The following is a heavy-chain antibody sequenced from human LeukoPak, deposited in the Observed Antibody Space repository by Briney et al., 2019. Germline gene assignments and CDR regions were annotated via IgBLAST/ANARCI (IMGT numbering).Heavy chain of an antibody. CDR3: AKLSGRAVAGTLGY. D-gene: IGHD6-19*01. V-gene: IGHV3-30*18. CDR2: ISYDGSNK. J-gene: IGHJ4*02. CDR1: GFTFSSYG. Sequence: GGSLGLSCAASGFTFSSYGMHWVRQAPGKGLEWVAVISYDGSNKYYADSVKGRFTISRDNSKNTLYLQMNSLRAEDTAVYYCAKLSGRAVAGTLGYWGQGTLVTVSS.